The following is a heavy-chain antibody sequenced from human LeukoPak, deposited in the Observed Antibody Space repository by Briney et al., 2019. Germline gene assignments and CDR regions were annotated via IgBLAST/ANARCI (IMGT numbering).Heavy chain of an antibody. D-gene: IGHD1-1*01. J-gene: IGHJ4*02. CDR3: ARDGSLDY. CDR1: GYTFTGYY. V-gene: IGHV1-2*02. Sequence: GASVKVSCKASGYTFTGYYLHWVRQAPGQGLEWMAWINPNSGDTNYAQKFQGRVTMTRDTSISTAYMELSRLRSDDTAIYYCARDGSLDYWGQGTLVTVSS. CDR2: INPNSGDT.